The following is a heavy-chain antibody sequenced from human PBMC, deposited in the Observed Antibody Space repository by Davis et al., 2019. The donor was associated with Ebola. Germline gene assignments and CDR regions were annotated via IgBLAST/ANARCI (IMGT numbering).Heavy chain of an antibody. V-gene: IGHV4-39*07. Sequence: SETLSLTCTVSGGSISSSSYYWSWIRQPPGKGLEWIGEINHSGSTNYNPSLKSRVTISVDTSKNQFSLKLSSVTAADTAVYYCARSPGDYGDYALGYWGQGTLVTVSS. D-gene: IGHD4-17*01. CDR3: ARSPGDYGDYALGY. CDR1: GGSISSSSYY. CDR2: INHSGST. J-gene: IGHJ4*02.